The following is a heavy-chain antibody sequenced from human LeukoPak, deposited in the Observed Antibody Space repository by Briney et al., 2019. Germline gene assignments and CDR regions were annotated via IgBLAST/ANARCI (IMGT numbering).Heavy chain of an antibody. V-gene: IGHV1-18*01. D-gene: IGHD5-12*01. J-gene: IGHJ4*02. CDR3: ARDAHIIVATIGDY. CDR2: ISTYNGNT. CDR1: GYTFPSYG. Sequence: GASVKVSCKASGYTFPSYGISWVRQAPGQGLEWMGWISTYNGNTNSTQAFQGRVTLTTDTSTRTAYMELRSLRSDDTAVYYCARDAHIIVATIGDYWGQGTLVTVSS.